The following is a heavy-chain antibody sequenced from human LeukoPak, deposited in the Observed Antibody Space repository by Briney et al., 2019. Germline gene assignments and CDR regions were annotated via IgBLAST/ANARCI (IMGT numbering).Heavy chain of an antibody. CDR2: IYNSGST. J-gene: IGHJ6*03. D-gene: IGHD5-18*01. Sequence: SSETLSLTCTVSGGSGSSYYWNWIRQPAGKGLEWIGRIYNSGSTNHNPSLKSRVTMSVDTSKNQFSLKLSSVTAADTAVYYCARGYSNYCYYYMDVWGKGTTVTVSS. V-gene: IGHV4-4*07. CDR3: ARGYSNYCYYYMDV. CDR1: GGSGSSYY.